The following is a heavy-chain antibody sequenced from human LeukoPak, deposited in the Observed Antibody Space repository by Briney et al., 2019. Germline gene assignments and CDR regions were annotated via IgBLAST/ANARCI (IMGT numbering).Heavy chain of an antibody. V-gene: IGHV5-51*01. Sequence: GESLKISCKGSGYSFTSYWIGWVRQMPGKGLEWMGIIYPGDSDTRYSPSFQGQVTISADKSISTAYLQWSSLKASDTAMYYCARQIVLHDYGDKYNWFDPWGQGTLVTVSS. CDR3: ARQIVLHDYGDKYNWFDP. J-gene: IGHJ5*02. CDR2: IYPGDSDT. CDR1: GYSFTSYW. D-gene: IGHD4-17*01.